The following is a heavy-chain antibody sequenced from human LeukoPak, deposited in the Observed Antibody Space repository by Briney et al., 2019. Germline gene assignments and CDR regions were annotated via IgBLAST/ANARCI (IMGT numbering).Heavy chain of an antibody. V-gene: IGHV4-30-4*01. J-gene: IGHJ3*02. CDR2: IYYSGST. CDR3: ALRGVEWDDRSGYLFLGAFDI. Sequence: SETLSLTCTVSGGSISSGDYYWSWIRQPPGKGLEWVGYIYYSGSTYYNPSLKSRVTISVDTSKNQFSLKLRSVTAADTAVYYCALRGVEWDDRSGYLFLGAFDIWGQGTMVTVSS. CDR1: GGSISSGDYY. D-gene: IGHD3-22*01.